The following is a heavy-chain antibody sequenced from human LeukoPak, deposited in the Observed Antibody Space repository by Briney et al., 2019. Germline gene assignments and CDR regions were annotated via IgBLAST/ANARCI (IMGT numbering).Heavy chain of an antibody. CDR1: GGSISSYY. V-gene: IGHV4-59*08. CDR2: IYYSGST. J-gene: IGHJ4*02. CDR3: ARYSSSWYYFDY. D-gene: IGHD6-13*01. Sequence: ETLSLTCTVSGGSISSYYWSWIRQPPGKGLEWIGYIYYSGSTYYNPSLKSRVTISVDTSKNQFSLKLSSVTAADTAVYYCARYSSSWYYFDYWGQGTLVTVSS.